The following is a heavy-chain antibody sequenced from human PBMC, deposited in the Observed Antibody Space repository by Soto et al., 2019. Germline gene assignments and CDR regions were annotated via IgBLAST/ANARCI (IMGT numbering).Heavy chain of an antibody. CDR2: INHSGST. Sequence: SETLSLTCAVYGGSFSDYYWSWIRQPPGKGLEWIGEINHSGSTNYNPSLKSRVTISVDTSKNQFSLKLSSVTAADTAVYYCAGRGDYSDSGDANGIWSQGTMVTVSS. V-gene: IGHV4-34*01. D-gene: IGHD3-22*01. J-gene: IGHJ3*02. CDR1: GGSFSDYY. CDR3: AGRGDYSDSGDANGI.